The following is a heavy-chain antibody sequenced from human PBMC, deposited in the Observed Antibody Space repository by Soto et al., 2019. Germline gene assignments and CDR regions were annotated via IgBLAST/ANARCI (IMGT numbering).Heavy chain of an antibody. V-gene: IGHV3-30*18. CDR2: ISYDGSNK. D-gene: IGHD6-13*01. J-gene: IGHJ4*02. CDR3: AKDKGPGIAAAGTILDY. CDR1: GFTFSSYC. Sequence: QVQLVESGGGVVQPGRSLRLSCAASGFTFSSYCMHWVRQAPGKGLEWVAVISYDGSNKYYADSVKGRFTISRDKSKNTLYLQMNSLRAEDTAVYYCAKDKGPGIAAAGTILDYWGQGTLVTVSS.